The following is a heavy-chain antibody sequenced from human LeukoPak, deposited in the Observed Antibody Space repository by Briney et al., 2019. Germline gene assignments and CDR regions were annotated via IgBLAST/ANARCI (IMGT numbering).Heavy chain of an antibody. CDR2: ISNKGSSSTT. CDR3: AKDILAAGLFFDY. CDR1: GFTFSSYG. D-gene: IGHD6-13*01. V-gene: IGHV3-48*04. J-gene: IGHJ4*02. Sequence: GGSLRLSCAASGFTFSSYGMHWVRQAPGKGLEWASYISNKGSSSTTYYADSVKGRFTISRDDAQNSLYLQMNSLRADDTAVYYCAKDILAAGLFFDYWGQGILVTVSS.